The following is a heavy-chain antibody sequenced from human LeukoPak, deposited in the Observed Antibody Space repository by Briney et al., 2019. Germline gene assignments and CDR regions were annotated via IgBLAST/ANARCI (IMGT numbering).Heavy chain of an antibody. V-gene: IGHV3-7*03. CDR3: ARDSYDILTGSNWFDP. CDR1: GFTFSSYW. Sequence: GGSLRLSCAASGFTFSSYWMSWVRQAPGKGLEWVANIKQDGSEKYYVDSVKGRFTIPRDNAKNSLYLQMNSLRAEDTAVYYCARDSYDILTGSNWFDPWGQGTLVTVSS. D-gene: IGHD3-9*01. J-gene: IGHJ5*02. CDR2: IKQDGSEK.